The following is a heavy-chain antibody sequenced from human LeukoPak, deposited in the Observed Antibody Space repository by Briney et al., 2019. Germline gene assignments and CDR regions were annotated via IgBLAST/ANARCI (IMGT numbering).Heavy chain of an antibody. Sequence: ASVKVSCKASGYTFTSYGISWVRQAPGQGLEWMGWVSAYADNTNYVQKIQDRVTMTTDTSTSTAYMELRSLRSDDTAVYYCARALRGGIAVAGKLDYWGQGTLVTVSS. CDR1: GYTFTSYG. CDR3: ARALRGGIAVAGKLDY. D-gene: IGHD6-19*01. CDR2: VSAYADNT. J-gene: IGHJ4*02. V-gene: IGHV1-18*01.